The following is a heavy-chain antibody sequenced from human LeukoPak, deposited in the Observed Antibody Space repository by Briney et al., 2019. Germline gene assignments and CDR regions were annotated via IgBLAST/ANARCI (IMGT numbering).Heavy chain of an antibody. CDR3: ARKSLIWELREDDAFDI. CDR1: GCTFSSYA. V-gene: IGHV1-69*13. D-gene: IGHD1-26*01. CDR2: IIPIFGTA. J-gene: IGHJ3*02. Sequence: ASVKVSCKASGCTFSSYAISWVRQAPGQGLEWMGGIIPIFGTANYAQKFQGRVTITADESTSTAYMELSSLRSEDTSVYYCARKSLIWELREDDAFDIWGKGTMVSVSS.